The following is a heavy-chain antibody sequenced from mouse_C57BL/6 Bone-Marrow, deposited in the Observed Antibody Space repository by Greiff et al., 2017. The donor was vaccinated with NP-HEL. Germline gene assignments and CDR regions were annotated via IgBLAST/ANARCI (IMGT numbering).Heavy chain of an antibody. D-gene: IGHD1-1*01. J-gene: IGHJ1*03. Sequence: LVESGPELVKPGASVKISCKASGYAFSSSWMNWVKQRPGKGLEWIGRIYPGDGDTNYNGKFKGKATLTADKSSSTAYMQLSSLTSEDSAVYFCARKQFIRDWYFDVWGTGTTVTVSS. CDR3: ARKQFIRDWYFDV. CDR1: GYAFSSSW. CDR2: IYPGDGDT. V-gene: IGHV1-82*01.